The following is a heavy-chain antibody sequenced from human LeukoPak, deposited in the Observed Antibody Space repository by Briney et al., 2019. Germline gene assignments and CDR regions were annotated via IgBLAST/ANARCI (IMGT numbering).Heavy chain of an antibody. CDR2: IYPGDSDT. CDR3: ARPQYDILTGYYAFDI. Sequence: KPGESLKISCKGSGYSFTTYWIGWVRQMPGRGLEWMGIIYPGDSDTRYSPSFQGQVTISADKSISTAYLQWSSLKASDTAMHYCARPQYDILTGYYAFDIWGQGTMVTVSS. V-gene: IGHV5-51*03. CDR1: GYSFTTYW. D-gene: IGHD3-9*01. J-gene: IGHJ3*02.